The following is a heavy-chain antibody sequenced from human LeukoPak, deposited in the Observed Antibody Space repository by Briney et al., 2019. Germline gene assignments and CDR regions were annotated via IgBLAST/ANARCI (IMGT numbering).Heavy chain of an antibody. J-gene: IGHJ5*02. CDR2: ISDTGRLS. Sequence: GGSLRLSCAASGFTFSSSAMGWVRQAPGKGLEWVAAISDTGRLSYCADSVNGRFTISRDNSKNTLSLQMNSLRAADTAVYYCAKGGPRDGYSYASWGQGTLITVSS. V-gene: IGHV3-23*01. CDR3: AKGGPRDGYSYAS. CDR1: GFTFSSSA. D-gene: IGHD5-24*01.